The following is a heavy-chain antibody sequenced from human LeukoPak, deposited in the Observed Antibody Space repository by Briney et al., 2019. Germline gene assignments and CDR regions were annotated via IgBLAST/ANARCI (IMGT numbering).Heavy chain of an antibody. CDR2: ISYDGSNK. D-gene: IGHD6-13*01. CDR1: GFTFSSYA. V-gene: IGHV3-30-3*01. J-gene: IGHJ4*02. CDR3: ARGEQQLVFGPPLN. Sequence: PGRSLRLSCAASGFTFSSYAMHWVRQAPGKGLEWVAVISYDGSNKYYADSVKGRFTISRDNSKNTLYLQMNSLRAEDTAVYYCARGEQQLVFGPPLNWGQGTLVTVSS.